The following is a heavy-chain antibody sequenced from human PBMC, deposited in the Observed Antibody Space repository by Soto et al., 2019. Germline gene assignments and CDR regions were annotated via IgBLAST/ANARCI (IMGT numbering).Heavy chain of an antibody. CDR2: INPNRGGT. D-gene: IGHD3-10*01. J-gene: IGHJ4*02. CDR1: GYTFTGYY. V-gene: IGHV1-2*04. CDR3: ARERGSGSYIDY. Sequence: QVQLVQSGAEVKKPGASAKVSCKASGYTFTGYYMHWVRQAPGQGLEWMGWINPNRGGTNYAQELQGWVTMTRDTSNSTAYMELSRLRSDDTAVYYCARERGSGSYIDYWGQGTLVTVSS.